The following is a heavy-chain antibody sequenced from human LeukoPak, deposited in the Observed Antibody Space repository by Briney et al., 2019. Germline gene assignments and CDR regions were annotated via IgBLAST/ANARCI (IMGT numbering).Heavy chain of an antibody. Sequence: ASVKVSCKASGYTFTSYDINWVRQATGQGLEWMGWMNPNSGNTGYAQKFQGRVTMTRNTSISTAYMELSSLRSEDTAVYYCARGPYSGSYYVMYYFDYWGQGTLVTVSS. V-gene: IGHV1-8*01. J-gene: IGHJ4*02. D-gene: IGHD1-26*01. CDR1: GYTFTSYD. CDR3: ARGPYSGSYYVMYYFDY. CDR2: MNPNSGNT.